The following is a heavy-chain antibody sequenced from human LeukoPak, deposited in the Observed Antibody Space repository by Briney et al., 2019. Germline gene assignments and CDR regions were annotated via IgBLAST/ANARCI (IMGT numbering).Heavy chain of an antibody. V-gene: IGHV4-59*01. CDR1: GGSISSYY. D-gene: IGHD4-17*01. CDR2: IYYSGST. CDR3: AREVRYYGDPNDAFDI. J-gene: IGHJ3*02. Sequence: SETLSLTCTVSGGSISSYYWSWIRQPPGKGLEWIGYIYYSGSTNYNPSLKSRVTISVDTSENQFSLKLSSVTAADTAVYYCAREVRYYGDPNDAFDIWGQGTMVTVSS.